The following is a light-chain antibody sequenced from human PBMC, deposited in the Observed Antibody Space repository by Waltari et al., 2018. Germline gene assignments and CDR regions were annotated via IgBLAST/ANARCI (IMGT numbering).Light chain of an antibody. Sequence: QTVVTQEPSFSVSPGGTVTLTCGLNSGSVSTSYYPSWYQQTPGQAPRTPIYSTNSRSAGVPDRFSGSILGNKAALTITGAQADDESDYYCVLYMGRGIAVFGGGTKLTVV. CDR1: SGSVSTSYY. J-gene: IGLJ3*02. V-gene: IGLV8-61*01. CDR3: VLYMGRGIAV. CDR2: STN.